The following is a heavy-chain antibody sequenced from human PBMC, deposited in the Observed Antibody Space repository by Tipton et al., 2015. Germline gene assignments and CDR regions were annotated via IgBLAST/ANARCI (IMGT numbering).Heavy chain of an antibody. J-gene: IGHJ4*02. D-gene: IGHD4-23*01. V-gene: IGHV1-18*01. CDR2: ISGYNGNA. CDR3: ARARGRHGGLFDS. CDR1: GYFFTNYG. Sequence: QVQLVQSGAEVKRPGASVEVSCKASGYFFTNYGITWVRQAPGQGLEWMGWISGYNGNANSAQKFQDRVTMTMDMSTSTAYMELRSLTSDDTAVYYCARARGRHGGLFDSWGQGILVTVSS.